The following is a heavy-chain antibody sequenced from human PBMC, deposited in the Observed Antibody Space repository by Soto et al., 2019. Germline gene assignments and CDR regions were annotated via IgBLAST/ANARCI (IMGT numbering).Heavy chain of an antibody. CDR2: LCYSGNT. CDR3: AREIGTWLLNAVLDP. V-gene: IGHV4-59*11. Sequence: SETLSLTCTVSGYPITSHCWSWIRQPPGRGLQWIGHLCYSGNTNYNPSLKSRVTISGDTSKNQFSLNLSSVTAADTAVYYCAREIGTWLLNAVLDPWGLGTLVTVS. J-gene: IGHJ5*02. CDR1: GYPITSHC. D-gene: IGHD3-9*01.